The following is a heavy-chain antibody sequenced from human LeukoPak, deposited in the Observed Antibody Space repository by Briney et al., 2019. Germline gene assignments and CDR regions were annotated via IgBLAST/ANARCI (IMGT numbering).Heavy chain of an antibody. Sequence: PSETLSLTCAVYGGSFSGYYWSWIRQPPGKGLEWIGEINHSGSTNYNPSLKSRVTISVDTSENQFSLKLSSVTAADTAVYYCARLVVVPAAMYYYYYGMDVWGKGTTVTVSS. CDR2: INHSGST. D-gene: IGHD2-2*01. CDR1: GGSFSGYY. J-gene: IGHJ6*04. V-gene: IGHV4-34*01. CDR3: ARLVVVPAAMYYYYYGMDV.